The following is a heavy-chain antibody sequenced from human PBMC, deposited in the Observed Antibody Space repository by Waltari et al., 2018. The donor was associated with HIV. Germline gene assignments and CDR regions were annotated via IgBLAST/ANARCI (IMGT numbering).Heavy chain of an antibody. V-gene: IGHV3-9*01. Sequence: EVQLVESGGGLIQPGRSLRISCAASGLTLNNNVMHWVRQIPGKGLEWVSGITGNSGRVDYADSVKGRFTVSRDNAKNSLYLQMDSLKTEDTALYYCAKDNAPGSIDYWGQGTLVTVSS. CDR1: GLTLNNNV. CDR3: AKDNAPGSIDY. D-gene: IGHD1-1*01. CDR2: ITGNSGRV. J-gene: IGHJ4*02.